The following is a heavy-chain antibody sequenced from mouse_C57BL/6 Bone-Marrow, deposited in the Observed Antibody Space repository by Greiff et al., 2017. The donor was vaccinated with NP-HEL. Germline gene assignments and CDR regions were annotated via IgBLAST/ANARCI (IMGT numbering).Heavy chain of an antibody. D-gene: IGHD2-1*01. Sequence: EVKLVESGAELVKPGASVKLSCTASGFNIKDYYMHWVQQRTEQGLEWIGRIDPEAGETKYAPKFQGKATITADTASNTAYLQLSSLTSEDTAVYYCARSGIYYGNLAWFAYWGQGTLVTVSA. J-gene: IGHJ3*01. CDR3: ARSGIYYGNLAWFAY. CDR1: GFNIKDYY. CDR2: IDPEAGET. V-gene: IGHV14-2*01.